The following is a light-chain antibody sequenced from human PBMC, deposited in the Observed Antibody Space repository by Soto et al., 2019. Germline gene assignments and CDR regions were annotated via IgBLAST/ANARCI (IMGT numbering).Light chain of an antibody. CDR1: QRVSTW. Sequence: DVQITQSPSTLSASVGDIVTITCRASQRVSTWLAWYQQKPGKAPKLLIFDASSLQSGVPSRFSGSGSGTDFTLTISSLQPEDFATYYRQQSYSTPRTSGQGTKVAIK. CDR2: DAS. CDR3: QQSYSTPRT. J-gene: IGKJ1*01. V-gene: IGKV1-39*01.